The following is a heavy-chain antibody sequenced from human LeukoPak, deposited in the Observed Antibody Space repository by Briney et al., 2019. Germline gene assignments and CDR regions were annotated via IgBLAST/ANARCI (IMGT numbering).Heavy chain of an antibody. V-gene: IGHV3-9*01. J-gene: IGHJ4*02. CDR3: PKDRDYYDSSGAVDY. D-gene: IGHD3-22*01. CDR2: ISWNSGSI. Sequence: PGRSLRLSCAASGFTFDDYAMHWVRHAPGKGLEWVSGISWNSGSIGYADSVKGRFTISRDNAKNSLYLQMNSLRAEDTALYYCPKDRDYYDSSGAVDYWGQGTLVTVSS. CDR1: GFTFDDYA.